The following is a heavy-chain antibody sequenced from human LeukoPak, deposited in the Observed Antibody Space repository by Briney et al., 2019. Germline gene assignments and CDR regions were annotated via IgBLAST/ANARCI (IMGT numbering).Heavy chain of an antibody. CDR1: GFSLSTSGMR. CDR2: IDWDDDK. D-gene: IGHD1-7*01. CDR3: AASPGTTGERDY. J-gene: IGHJ4*02. Sequence: SGPALVKPTQTLTLTCTFSGFSLSTSGMRVSWIRQPQGKALKWLARIDWDDDKFYSTSLKTRPTISKDTSINRVVLTMTNMDPVDTATYYCAASPGTTGERDYWGQGTLVTVSS. V-gene: IGHV2-70*04.